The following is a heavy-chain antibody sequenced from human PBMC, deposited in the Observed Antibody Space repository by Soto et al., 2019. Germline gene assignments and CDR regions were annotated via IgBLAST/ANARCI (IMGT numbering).Heavy chain of an antibody. CDR2: ISDSGGTT. J-gene: IGHJ4*02. V-gene: IGHV3-23*01. CDR1: GFSFNTYA. CDR3: AKFHGSATYHNFPDY. Sequence: PVGSLRLSCAASGFSFNTYAMSWVRQAPGKGLEWVSTISDSGGTTYYAASVKGRFTISRDSSKNTLYLLMNSLSAEDTALYYCAKFHGSATYHNFPDYWGQGTLVTVSS. D-gene: IGHD3-10*01.